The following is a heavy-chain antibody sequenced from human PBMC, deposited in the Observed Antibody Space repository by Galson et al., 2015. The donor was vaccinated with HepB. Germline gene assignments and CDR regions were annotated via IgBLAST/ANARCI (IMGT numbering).Heavy chain of an antibody. Sequence: SLRLSCAASGFTFASSGMSWVRQAPGKGLEWVSLISAGGGETRYADSVKGRFTVSRDNSKNTLYLQMNSLRAEDTAIYYCAKSFYGGSDYFDSWGRGTLVTVSS. J-gene: IGHJ4*02. V-gene: IGHV3-23*01. CDR2: ISAGGGET. CDR1: GFTFASSG. CDR3: AKSFYGGSDYFDS. D-gene: IGHD1-26*01.